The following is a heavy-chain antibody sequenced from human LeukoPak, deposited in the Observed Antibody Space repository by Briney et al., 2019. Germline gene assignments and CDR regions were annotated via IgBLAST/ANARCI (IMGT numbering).Heavy chain of an antibody. D-gene: IGHD3-10*01. CDR3: ARRVGFYGSGSLNYFDP. CDR1: GFTFSSYE. V-gene: IGHV3-48*03. CDR2: IGSSDSTT. J-gene: IGHJ5*01. Sequence: PGGSLRLSCVASGFTFSSYEMNWVRQAPGKGLEWLSYIGSSDSTTHYADSVKGRFTISRDNAKNSLYLQMNSLRVEDTAVYYCARRVGFYGSGSLNYFDPWGQGILVSVS.